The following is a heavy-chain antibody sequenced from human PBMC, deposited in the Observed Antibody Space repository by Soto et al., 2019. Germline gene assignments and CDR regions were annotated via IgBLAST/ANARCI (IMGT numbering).Heavy chain of an antibody. CDR2: INPNSGGT. J-gene: IGHJ4*02. CDR3: ARDNYSGSYVAEY. Sequence: ASVKVSCKASGYTFTGYYMHWVRQAPGQGLEWMGWINPNSGGTNYAQKFQGWVTMTRDTSISTAYMELSRLRSDDTAVYYCARDNYSGSYVAEYWGQGTLVTVSS. V-gene: IGHV1-2*04. CDR1: GYTFTGYY. D-gene: IGHD1-26*01.